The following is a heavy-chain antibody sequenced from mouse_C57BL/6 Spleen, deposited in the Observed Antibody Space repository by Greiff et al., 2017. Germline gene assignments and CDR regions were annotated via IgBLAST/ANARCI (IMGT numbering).Heavy chain of an antibody. CDR2: INPGSGGT. J-gene: IGHJ2*01. CDR3: GRFRYGNFDY. CDR1: GYAFTNYL. Sequence: QVQLKESGAELVRPGTSVKVSCKASGYAFTNYLMQWVQQTPGQGLEWIGVINPGSGGTNYNEKFKGKATLTADKSSSTVYMQLSSLTSEDSAVYFCGRFRYGNFDYWGQGTTLTVSS. D-gene: IGHD2-10*02. V-gene: IGHV1-54*01.